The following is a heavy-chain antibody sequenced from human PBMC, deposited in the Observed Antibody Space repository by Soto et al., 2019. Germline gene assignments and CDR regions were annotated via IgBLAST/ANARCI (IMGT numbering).Heavy chain of an antibody. J-gene: IGHJ6*01. V-gene: IGHV1-3*01. D-gene: IGHD3-10*01. Sequence: ASVKLSCKASGYTFTSYAMHWVRQAPGQRLEWMGWINAGNGNTKYSQKFQGRVTITRDTSASTAYMELSSLRSEDTAVYYCARSMVRGVILNGMDVWGQGTTVTVYS. CDR3: ARSMVRGVILNGMDV. CDR1: GYTFTSYA. CDR2: INAGNGNT.